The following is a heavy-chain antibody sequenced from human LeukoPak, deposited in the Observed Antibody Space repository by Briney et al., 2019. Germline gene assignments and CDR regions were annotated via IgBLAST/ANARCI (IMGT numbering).Heavy chain of an antibody. CDR2: INWSGGST. D-gene: IGHD2-2*01. Sequence: GGSLRLSCTASGFAVDEHGMSWGRQVPGKGLEWVSGINWSGGSTGYADPLRGRFTISRDNAKNSLYLQMDSLRAEDTALYYCARAPITSPFYFDYWGQGTLVTVSS. CDR1: GFAVDEHG. V-gene: IGHV3-20*04. J-gene: IGHJ4*02. CDR3: ARAPITSPFYFDY.